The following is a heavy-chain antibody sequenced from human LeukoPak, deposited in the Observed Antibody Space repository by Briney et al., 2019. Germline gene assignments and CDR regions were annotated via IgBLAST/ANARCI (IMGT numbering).Heavy chain of an antibody. J-gene: IGHJ3*02. CDR3: ARDRPGIAVAGDAFDI. CDR1: GGSISSYY. D-gene: IGHD6-19*01. V-gene: IGHV4-59*01. CDR2: IYNRGST. Sequence: PPETLSLTCTVSGGSISSYYWSWIRQPPGKGLEWIGYIYNRGSTNYNPSLKSRVAISVDMSKNQFSLKLSSVTAADTAVYYCARDRPGIAVAGDAFDIWGQGTMVTVSS.